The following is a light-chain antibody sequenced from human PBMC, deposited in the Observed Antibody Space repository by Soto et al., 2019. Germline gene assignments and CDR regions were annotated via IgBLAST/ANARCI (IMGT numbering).Light chain of an antibody. CDR3: HQYSSYWT. V-gene: IGKV1-5*01. Sequence: DIQMTQSPSTLSASVGDIVAITCRASQSISSWVAWYQQTPGKAPKLLIYAASSLQSRVPSRFSGSGSGTEFTLTISSLQPEDFATYYCHQYSSYWTFGQGTKVDIK. CDR2: AAS. CDR1: QSISSW. J-gene: IGKJ1*01.